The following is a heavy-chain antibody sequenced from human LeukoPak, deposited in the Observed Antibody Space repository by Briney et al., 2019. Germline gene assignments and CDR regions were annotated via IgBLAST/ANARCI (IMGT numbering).Heavy chain of an antibody. CDR3: ARVSFTMVRGVINYFDY. CDR2: IYHSGST. V-gene: IGHV4-38-2*01. CDR1: GYSISSGYN. D-gene: IGHD3-10*01. Sequence: SETLSLTCAASGYSISSGYNWGLIRQPPGKGLEGIGIIYHSGSTYYNPSLKSRVTISVDTSKNQFSLKLSSVTAADTAVYYCARVSFTMVRGVINYFDYWGQGTLVTVSS. J-gene: IGHJ4*02.